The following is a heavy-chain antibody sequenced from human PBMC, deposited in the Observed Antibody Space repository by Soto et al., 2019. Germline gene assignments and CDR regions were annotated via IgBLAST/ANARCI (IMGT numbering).Heavy chain of an antibody. J-gene: IGHJ4*02. CDR2: IYYSGST. CDR1: GGSISSSSYY. Sequence: SETLSLTCTVSGGSISSSSYYWGWIRQPPGKGLEWIGSIYYSGSTYYNPSLKSRVTISVDTSQNQFSLKLSSVTAADTAVYYCARQRGGYYDSSGYLTSFDYWGQGTLVTVSS. CDR3: ARQRGGYYDSSGYLTSFDY. D-gene: IGHD3-22*01. V-gene: IGHV4-39*01.